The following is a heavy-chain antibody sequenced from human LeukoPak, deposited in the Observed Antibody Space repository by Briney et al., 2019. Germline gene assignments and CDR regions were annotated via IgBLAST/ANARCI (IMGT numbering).Heavy chain of an antibody. CDR1: GGSISSYY. CDR2: IYYSGST. J-gene: IGHJ4*02. Sequence: SETLSLTCTVSGGSISSYYWSWIRQPSGKGLEWIGYIYYSGSTNYNPSLKSRVTISVDTSKNQFSLKLSSVTAADTAAYYCARGSGYSYGYYFDYWGQGTLVTVSS. D-gene: IGHD5-18*01. V-gene: IGHV4-59*08. CDR3: ARGSGYSYGYYFDY.